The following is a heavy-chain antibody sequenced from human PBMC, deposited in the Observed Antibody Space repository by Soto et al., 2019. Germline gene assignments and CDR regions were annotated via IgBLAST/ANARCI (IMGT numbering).Heavy chain of an antibody. J-gene: IGHJ6*02. CDR1: GFTFSSYG. CDR3: AKVSLNGYSHGIRHLSGMDV. CDR2: ISYDGSNE. V-gene: IGHV3-30*18. Sequence: GGSLRLSCAASGFTFSSYGMHWVRQAPGKGLEWVAVISYDGSNEYYADCVKGRFTISRDNSKNTLYLQMNSLSAEDTAVYYCAKVSLNGYSHGIRHLSGMDVWGQGTTVTVSS. D-gene: IGHD5-18*01.